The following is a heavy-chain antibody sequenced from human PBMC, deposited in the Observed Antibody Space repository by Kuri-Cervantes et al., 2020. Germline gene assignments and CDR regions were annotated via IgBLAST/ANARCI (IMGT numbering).Heavy chain of an antibody. CDR2: INSDGSIT. Sequence: GESLKISCAASGFTFSSYWMHWVRQAPGKGLVWVSRINSDGSITSYADSVRGRFTISRDNAKNTLYLQMNSLRAEDTAVYYCAGHMVRGVINYWGQGTLVTVSS. V-gene: IGHV3-74*01. J-gene: IGHJ4*02. D-gene: IGHD3-10*01. CDR3: AGHMVRGVINY. CDR1: GFTFSSYW.